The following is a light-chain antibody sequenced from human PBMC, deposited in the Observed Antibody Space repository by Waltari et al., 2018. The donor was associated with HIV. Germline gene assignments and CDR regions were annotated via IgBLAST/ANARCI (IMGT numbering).Light chain of an antibody. V-gene: IGLV2-8*01. CDR3: TSYEGKNNLV. J-gene: IGLJ2*01. CDR2: EVN. CDR1: STDVPTYNY. Sequence: QSALTQPPSASGSPGQSVTISCTGTSTDVPTYNYVSWYQQHPGEAPKILIYEVNKRPSGVPDRFSGSKSGNTASPTVSGLQADDEADYYCTSYEGKNNLVFGGGTKLTVL.